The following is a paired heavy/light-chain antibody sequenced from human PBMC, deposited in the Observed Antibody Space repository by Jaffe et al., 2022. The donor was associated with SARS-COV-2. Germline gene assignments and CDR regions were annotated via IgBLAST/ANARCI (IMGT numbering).Light chain of an antibody. CDR2: GNN. Sequence: QSVLTQPPSVSGAPGQRVTISCTGSSSNIGAGYDVHWYQQLPGTAPKVLIYGNNNRPSGVPDRFSGSKSGTSASLAITGLQAEDEADYYCQSYDSSLFWVFGGGTKLTVL. CDR1: SSNIGAGYD. J-gene: IGLJ3*02. V-gene: IGLV1-40*01. CDR3: QSYDSSLFWV.
Heavy chain of an antibody. CDR2: ISYDGSNK. CDR1: GFTFSSYG. J-gene: IGHJ4*02. Sequence: QVQLVESGGGVVQPGRSLRLSCAASGFTFSSYGMHWVRQAPGKGLEWVAVISYDGSNKYYADSVKGRFTISRDNSKNTLYLQMNSLRAEDTAVFYCAKVNGYYDSSGYYEFDYWGQGTLVTVSS. CDR3: AKVNGYYDSSGYYEFDY. V-gene: IGHV3-30*18. D-gene: IGHD3-22*01.